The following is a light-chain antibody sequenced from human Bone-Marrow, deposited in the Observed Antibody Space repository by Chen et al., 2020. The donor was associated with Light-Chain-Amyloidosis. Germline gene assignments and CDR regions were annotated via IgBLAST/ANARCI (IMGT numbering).Light chain of an antibody. J-gene: IGKJ4*01. CDR3: QQYCTSPLT. CDR2: GSS. V-gene: IGKV3-20*01. CDR1: QTISSNY. Sequence: EIVLTQSPGTLSLSPGEGANLSCRASQTISSNYLTWYQQKFGQAPRLLIYGSSSRTTGIPDRFTGSGSGTDFTLTITRLEPEDFAMYYCQQYCTSPLTFGGGTKVEIK.